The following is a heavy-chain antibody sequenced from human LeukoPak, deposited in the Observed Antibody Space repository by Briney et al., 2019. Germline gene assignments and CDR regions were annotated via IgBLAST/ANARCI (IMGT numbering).Heavy chain of an antibody. J-gene: IGHJ5*02. Sequence: GGYLRLYCAASGFSFSNFGFHWVRQAPGKGLEWVAVVWYDGSNKYYGDSVKGRFTISRDNSKNTLYLQMNSLRAEDTAVYYCARDGFDPWGQGTLVTVSS. CDR3: ARDGFDP. CDR1: GFSFSNFG. CDR2: VWYDGSNK. V-gene: IGHV3-33*01.